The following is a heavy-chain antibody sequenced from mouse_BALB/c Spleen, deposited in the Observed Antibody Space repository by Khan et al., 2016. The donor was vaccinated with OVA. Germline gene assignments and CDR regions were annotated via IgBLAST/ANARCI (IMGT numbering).Heavy chain of an antibody. Sequence: QVQLQQSGPELKKPGETVKISCKASGYTFTNYGMNWVKQAPGKGLKWMGWINTYTGEPTYADDFNGRFAFSLETSASPAYLQINNLKNEDTATYFGARPPYFSYVMDNWGQGTSVTVSA. CDR1: GYTFTNYG. CDR2: INTYTGEP. J-gene: IGHJ4*01. V-gene: IGHV9-3-1*01. CDR3: ARPPYFSYVMDN. D-gene: IGHD2-10*01.